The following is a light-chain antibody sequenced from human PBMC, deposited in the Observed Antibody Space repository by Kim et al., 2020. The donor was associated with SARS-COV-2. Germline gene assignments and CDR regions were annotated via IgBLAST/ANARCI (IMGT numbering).Light chain of an antibody. CDR2: GAS. CDR1: ESVGTS. V-gene: IGKV3-11*01. J-gene: IGKJ5*01. CDR3: QQRSN. Sequence: SLYMTPGERPTLSSRAGESVGTSLAWYQQKPGQVPRRRSNGASKGATGSPARFSGSGSGTDFTLTIGPLDPADFAVYYCQQRSNFGQGTRLEIK.